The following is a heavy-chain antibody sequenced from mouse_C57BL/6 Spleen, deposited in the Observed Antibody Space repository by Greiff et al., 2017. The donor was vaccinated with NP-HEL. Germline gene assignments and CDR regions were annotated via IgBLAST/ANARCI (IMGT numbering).Heavy chain of an antibody. CDR1: GYTFTSYW. Sequence: QVQLQQPGAELVKPGASVKLSCKASGYTFTSYWMQWIGEIDPSDSYTNYNQKFKGKATLTVDTSSSTAYMQLSSLTSEVSAVYYCARGPADGYWFAYWGQGTLVTVSA. J-gene: IGHJ3*01. CDR3: ARGPADGYWFAY. D-gene: IGHD2-3*01. CDR2: IDPSDSYT. V-gene: IGHV1-50*01.